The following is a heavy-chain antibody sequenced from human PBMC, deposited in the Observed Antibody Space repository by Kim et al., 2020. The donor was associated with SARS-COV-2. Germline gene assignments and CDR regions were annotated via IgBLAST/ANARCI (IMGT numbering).Heavy chain of an antibody. V-gene: IGHV4-59*01. Sequence: SETLSLTCTVSGGSISSYYWSWIRQPPGKGLEWIGYIYYSGSTNYNPSLKSRVTISVDTSKNQFSLKLSSVTAADTAVYYCARVGRRRQRLVLEGSKALVWGQGTLVTVSS. J-gene: IGHJ4*02. CDR2: IYYSGST. D-gene: IGHD6-19*01. CDR1: GGSISSYY. CDR3: ARVGRRRQRLVLEGSKALV.